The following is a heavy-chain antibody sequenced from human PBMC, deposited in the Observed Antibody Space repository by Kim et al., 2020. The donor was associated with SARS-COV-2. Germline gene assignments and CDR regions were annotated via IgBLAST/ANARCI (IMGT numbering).Heavy chain of an antibody. Sequence: SETLSLTCTVSGGSISSYYWSWIRQPPGKGLEWIGYIYYSGSTNYNPSLKSRVTISVDTSKNQFSLKLSSVTAADTAVYYCAREGLGWRPRYNWNDRVMENWFDPWGQGTLVTVSS. D-gene: IGHD1-20*01. V-gene: IGHV4-59*01. CDR2: IYYSGST. CDR3: AREGLGWRPRYNWNDRVMENWFDP. J-gene: IGHJ5*02. CDR1: GGSISSYY.